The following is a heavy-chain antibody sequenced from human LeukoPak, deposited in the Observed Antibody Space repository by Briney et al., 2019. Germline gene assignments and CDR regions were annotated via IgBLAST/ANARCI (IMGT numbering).Heavy chain of an antibody. J-gene: IGHJ4*02. V-gene: IGHV4-30-2*01. CDR1: GGSISSGGYY. Sequence: PSQTLSLTCTVSGGSISSGGYYWSWIRQPPGEGLEWIAEINHSGSTNYNPSLKSRVTISVDTSKNQFSLKLSSVTAADTAVYYCARARRTGEDDYWGQGTLVTVSS. CDR3: ARARRTGEDDY. D-gene: IGHD1-14*01. CDR2: INHSGST.